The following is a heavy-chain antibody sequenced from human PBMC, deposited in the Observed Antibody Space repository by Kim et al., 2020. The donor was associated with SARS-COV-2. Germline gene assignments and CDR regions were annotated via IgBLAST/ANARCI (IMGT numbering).Heavy chain of an antibody. J-gene: IGHJ4*02. V-gene: IGHV3-30*18. CDR3: AKDSPDGFSSGCYY. CDR1: GFTFSSYG. CDR2: ISYDGSNK. D-gene: IGHD6-19*01. Sequence: GGSLRLSCAASGFTFSSYGMHWVRQAPGKGLEWVAVISYDGSNKYYADSVKGRFTISRDNSKNTLYLQMNSLRAEDTAVYYCAKDSPDGFSSGCYYWGQGTLVTVSS.